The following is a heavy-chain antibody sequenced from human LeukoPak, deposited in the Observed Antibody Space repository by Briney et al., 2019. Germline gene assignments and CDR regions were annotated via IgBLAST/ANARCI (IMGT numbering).Heavy chain of an antibody. CDR2: MNPNSGNT. V-gene: IGHV1-8*01. Sequence: GASVKVSCKASGYTFTSYDINWVRQATGQGLEWMGWMNPNSGNTGDAQKFQGRVTMTRNTSISTAYMELSSLRSEDTAVYYWARGMATVVTQAYYYYYYGMDVWGQGTTVTVSS. J-gene: IGHJ6*02. CDR1: GYTFTSYD. CDR3: ARGMATVVTQAYYYYYYGMDV. D-gene: IGHD4-23*01.